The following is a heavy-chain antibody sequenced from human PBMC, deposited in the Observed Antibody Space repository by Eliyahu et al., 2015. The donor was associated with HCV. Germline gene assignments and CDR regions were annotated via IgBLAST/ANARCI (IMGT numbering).Heavy chain of an antibody. J-gene: IGHJ4*02. CDR1: GLTFGSYA. CDR2: MXGGGGTA. Sequence: EVQLLESGGGLVQPGGSLRLSCAASGLTFGSYAMSWVRQAPGKGLGWVSAMXGGGGTAYYADSVKGRFTISRDNSKNTLYLQMNSLRAEDTAVYYCAKNILSSGSYLDDYWGQGTLVTVSS. V-gene: IGHV3-23*01. CDR3: AKNILSSGSYLDDY. D-gene: IGHD1-26*01.